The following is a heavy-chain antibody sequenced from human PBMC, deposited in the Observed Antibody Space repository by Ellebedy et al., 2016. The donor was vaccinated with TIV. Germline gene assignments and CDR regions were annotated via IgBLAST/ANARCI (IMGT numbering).Heavy chain of an antibody. J-gene: IGHJ4*02. CDR2: VYTSESTGVST. CDR3: PRGRTTMDAKPNYFDS. CDR1: GGSLIDYY. D-gene: IGHD5-18*01. V-gene: IGHV4-59*10. Sequence: SETLSLTXAVSGGSLIDYYWSWIRQPAGRRLEWIGRVYTSESTGVSTSYNPSVKSRISMSLDTSKNQFSLRLTYVTAADMGVYYCPRGRTTMDAKPNYFDSWGQGTLVTVSS.